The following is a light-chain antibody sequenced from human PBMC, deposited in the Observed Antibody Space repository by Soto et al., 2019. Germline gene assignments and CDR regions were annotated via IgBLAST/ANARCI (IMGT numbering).Light chain of an antibody. CDR1: ASDIRGYTF. Sequence: QSALTQPPSASGAPGQSVAISCTGTASDIRGYTFVSWYQQHPGKAPKLLIYDVNKRPSGVPDRFSGSKSGNTASLTVSGLQAEYEADYYCSAHGGTNPYVFGTGTKVTVL. V-gene: IGLV2-8*01. CDR3: SAHGGTNPYV. J-gene: IGLJ1*01. CDR2: DVN.